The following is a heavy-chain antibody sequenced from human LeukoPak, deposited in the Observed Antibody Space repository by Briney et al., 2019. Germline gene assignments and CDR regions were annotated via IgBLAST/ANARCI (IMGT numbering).Heavy chain of an antibody. CDR3: ARDSGSYYGDY. CDR2: INPNSGGT. V-gene: IGHV1-2*02. CDR1: GYTFTGYY. J-gene: IGHJ4*02. Sequence: PRASVKVSCKASGYTFTGYYIHWVRQAPGQGLEWMGWINPNSGGTKYAQKFQGRVTMTRDTSISTAYMGLSRLRSDDTAVYYCARDSGSYYGDYWGQGTLVTVSS. D-gene: IGHD1-26*01.